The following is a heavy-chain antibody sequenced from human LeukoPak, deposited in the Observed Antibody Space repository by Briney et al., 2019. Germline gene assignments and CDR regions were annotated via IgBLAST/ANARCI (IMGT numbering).Heavy chain of an antibody. CDR2: ISYDGSNK. V-gene: IGHV3-30*04. Sequence: PGGSLRLSCAASGFTFSSYAMHWVRQAPGKGLEWVAVISYDGSNKYYADSVKGRFTISRDNSKNTLYLQMNSLRAEDTAVYYCARACQDYCGSGDREGFDYWGQGTLVTVSS. J-gene: IGHJ4*02. D-gene: IGHD3-10*01. CDR3: ARACQDYCGSGDREGFDY. CDR1: GFTFSSYA.